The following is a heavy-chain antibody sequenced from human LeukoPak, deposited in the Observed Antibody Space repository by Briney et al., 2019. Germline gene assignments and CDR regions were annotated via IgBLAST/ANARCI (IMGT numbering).Heavy chain of an antibody. V-gene: IGHV3-53*01. J-gene: IGHJ1*01. D-gene: IGHD3-22*01. CDR2: IYSDYT. CDR1: GFTVSSNY. Sequence: PGGSLRLSCAASGFTVSSNYLTWVRQAPGKGLEWVSLIYSDYTYYADSVKGRFTISSDNSKNTVSLQMNSLRAEDTAVYYCARADGSRYRPAESFQHGGQGTLVTVSS. CDR3: ARADGSRYRPAESFQH.